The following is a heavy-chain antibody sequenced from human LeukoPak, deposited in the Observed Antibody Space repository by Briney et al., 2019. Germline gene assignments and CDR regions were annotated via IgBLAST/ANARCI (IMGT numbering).Heavy chain of an antibody. CDR3: ARGFSGVVARD. CDR1: GGSFSGYY. Sequence: SETLSLTCAVYGGSFSGYYWSWIHQPPGKGLEWIGEINHSGSTNYNPSLKSRVTISVDTSKNQFSLKLSSVTAADTAVYYCARGFSGVVARDWGQGTLVTVSS. D-gene: IGHD2-15*01. J-gene: IGHJ4*02. V-gene: IGHV4-34*01. CDR2: INHSGST.